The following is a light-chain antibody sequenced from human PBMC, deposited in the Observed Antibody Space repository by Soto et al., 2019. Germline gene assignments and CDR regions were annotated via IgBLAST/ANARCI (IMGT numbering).Light chain of an antibody. CDR1: SSNIGAGYD. CDR2: GNS. V-gene: IGLV1-40*01. J-gene: IGLJ3*02. CDR3: QSYPGV. Sequence: QPVLTQPPSVSGAPGQRVTISCTGSSSNIGAGYDVHWYQQLPGTAPKLLIYGNSNRPSGVPDRFSGSKSGTSASLAITGLQAEDEADYYCQSYPGVFGGGTKLTVL.